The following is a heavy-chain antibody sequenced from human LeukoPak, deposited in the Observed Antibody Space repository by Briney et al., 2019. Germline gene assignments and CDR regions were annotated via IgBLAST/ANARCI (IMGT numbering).Heavy chain of an antibody. J-gene: IGHJ6*03. D-gene: IGHD3-22*01. CDR1: GFTFSGSA. CDR3: TRAADSSGYYLSLYCYYYYMDV. Sequence: PGGSLRLSCAASGFTFSGSAMHWVRQASGKGLEWVGRIRSKANSYATAYAASVKGRFTISRDDSKNTAYLQMNSLKTEDTAVYYCTRAADSSGYYLSLYCYYYYMDVWGKGTTVTVSS. CDR2: IRSKANSYAT. V-gene: IGHV3-73*01.